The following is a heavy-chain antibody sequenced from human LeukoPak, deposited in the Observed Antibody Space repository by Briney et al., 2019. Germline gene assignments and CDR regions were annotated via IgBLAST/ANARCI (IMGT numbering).Heavy chain of an antibody. J-gene: IGHJ5*02. CDR1: GGSFSGYY. D-gene: IGHD3-9*01. CDR3: ASRYYDILTGYH. V-gene: IGHV4-34*01. Sequence: SETLSLTCAVYGGSFSGYYWSWIRQPPGKGLEWIGEINHSGSTNYNPSLKSRVTISVDASKNQFSLKLSSVTAADTAVYYCASRYYDILTGYHWGQGTLVTVSS. CDR2: INHSGST.